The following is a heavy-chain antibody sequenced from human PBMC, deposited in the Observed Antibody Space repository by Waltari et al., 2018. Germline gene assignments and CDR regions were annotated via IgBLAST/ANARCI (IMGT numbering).Heavy chain of an antibody. V-gene: IGHV1-3*01. D-gene: IGHD2-15*01. CDR1: GYTFTSYA. CDR3: ARAGYREVATPDY. J-gene: IGHJ4*02. Sequence: QVQLVQSGAEVKKPGASVKVSCMASGYTFTSYAMHWVRQAPGQRLEWMGWINAGNGNTKYSQKFQGRVTITRDTSASTAYMELSSLRSEDTAVYYCARAGYREVATPDYWGQGTLVTVSS. CDR2: INAGNGNT.